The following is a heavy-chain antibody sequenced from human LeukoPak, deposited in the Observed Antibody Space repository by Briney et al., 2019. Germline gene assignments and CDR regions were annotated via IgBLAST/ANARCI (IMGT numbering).Heavy chain of an antibody. CDR3: GKDGHGSIYGPVIRPRALHFAD. V-gene: IGHV3-23*01. D-gene: IGHD3-10*01. CDR1: GFTFNTFA. CDR2: ITTGDTT. Sequence: PGGSLRLSCTGSGFTFNTFAMSWVRQAPGKGLEWVSAITTGDTTYYADSVKGRFTISRDSSKNTLYLQMNSLRVEDTAVYYCGKDGHGSIYGPVIRPRALHFADWGQGTLVAVSS. J-gene: IGHJ4*02.